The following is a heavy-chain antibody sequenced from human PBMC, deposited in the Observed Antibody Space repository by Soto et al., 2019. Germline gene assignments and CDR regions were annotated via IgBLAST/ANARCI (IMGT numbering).Heavy chain of an antibody. CDR3: AREYPVHSAYFDY. CDR2: IYYSGST. J-gene: IGHJ4*02. CDR1: GDSISSGDYY. Sequence: PSETLSLTCTVSGDSISSGDYYWSWIRQHPGKGLEWIGYIYYSGSTYYNPSLRSRVTISVDTSKNQFSLNLNFMTAADTAVYYCAREYPVHSAYFDYWGQGILVTVSS. V-gene: IGHV4-30-4*02. D-gene: IGHD1-26*01.